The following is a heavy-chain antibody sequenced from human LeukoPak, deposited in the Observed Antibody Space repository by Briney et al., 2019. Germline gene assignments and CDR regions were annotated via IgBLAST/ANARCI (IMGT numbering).Heavy chain of an antibody. CDR3: ARAPPELLWPAAIIESDYYGMDV. V-gene: IGHV1-46*01. CDR2: INPSGGST. Sequence: ASVKVSCKASGYTFTSYYMHWVRQAPGQGLESMGIINPSGGSTSYAQKFQGRVTMTRDTSTSTVYMELSSLRSEDTAVYYCARAPPELLWPAAIIESDYYGMDVWGQRTMVTVSS. J-gene: IGHJ6*02. D-gene: IGHD2-2*01. CDR1: GYTFTSYY.